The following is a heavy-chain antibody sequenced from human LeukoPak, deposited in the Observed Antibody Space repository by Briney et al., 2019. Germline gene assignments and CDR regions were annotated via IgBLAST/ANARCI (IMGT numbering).Heavy chain of an antibody. Sequence: ASVKVSCKASGYTFTGYYMHWVRQAPGQGLEWLGRINPKTGGSNYAPNFQGRVTMTSDTSTTTAYMELSSLNSADTAVYYCATLVSGINYWGQETLVTVSS. V-gene: IGHV1-2*06. CDR3: ATLVSGINY. CDR2: INPKTGGS. CDR1: GYTFTGYY. J-gene: IGHJ4*02. D-gene: IGHD1-20*01.